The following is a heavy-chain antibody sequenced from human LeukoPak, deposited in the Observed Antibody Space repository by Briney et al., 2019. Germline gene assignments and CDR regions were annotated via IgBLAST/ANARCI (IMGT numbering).Heavy chain of an antibody. V-gene: IGHV3-9*01. D-gene: IGHD2-2*01. CDR3: AKESPPSSTSDYYYYMDV. Sequence: GGSLRLSCAASGFTFDDYAMYWVRQAPGKGLEWVSGISWNSGSIGYADSVKGRFTISRDNAKNSLYLQMNSLRAEDTALYYCAKESPPSSTSDYYYYMDVWGKGTTVTVSS. CDR1: GFTFDDYA. CDR2: ISWNSGSI. J-gene: IGHJ6*03.